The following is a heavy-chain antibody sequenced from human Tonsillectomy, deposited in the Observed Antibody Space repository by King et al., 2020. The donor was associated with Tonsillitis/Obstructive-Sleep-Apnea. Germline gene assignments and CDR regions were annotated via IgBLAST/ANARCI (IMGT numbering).Heavy chain of an antibody. CDR2: TYYRTKWYS. CDR3: SRGVGKTGWFVP. D-gene: IGHD7-27*01. CDR1: GDSVSSNSVA. V-gene: IGHV6-1*02. Sequence: VQLQESGPGLVKPSQTLSLTCAISGDSVSSNSVAWNWIRQSPSRGLEWLGRTYYRTKWYSDYAMSVKGRTTIDTDTSSNQFSLQLNSVTPEDTAVYYCSRGVGKTGWFVPWGQGTLVTVFS. J-gene: IGHJ5*02.